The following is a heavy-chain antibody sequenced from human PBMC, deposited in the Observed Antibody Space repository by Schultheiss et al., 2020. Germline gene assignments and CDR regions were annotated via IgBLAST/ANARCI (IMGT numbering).Heavy chain of an antibody. D-gene: IGHD3-9*01. Sequence: SETLSLTCDVSGGSISSSNWWSWVRQPPGKGLEWIGEIYHSGSTNYNPSLKSRVTISVDKSKNQFSLKLSSVTAADTAVYYCARGAVRYFDWRGEGYYFDYWGQGTLVTVSS. CDR1: GGSISSSNW. J-gene: IGHJ4*02. CDR3: ARGAVRYFDWRGEGYYFDY. V-gene: IGHV4-4*02. CDR2: IYHSGST.